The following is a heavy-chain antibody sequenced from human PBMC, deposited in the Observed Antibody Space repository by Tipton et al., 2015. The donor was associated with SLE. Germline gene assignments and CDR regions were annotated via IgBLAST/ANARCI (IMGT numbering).Heavy chain of an antibody. V-gene: IGHV3-23*01. J-gene: IGHJ6*03. CDR2: ISGSGGST. Sequence: SLRLSCSASGFTFSTYAMTWVRQAPGKGLEWVSGISGSGGSTHYADSVRGRFTISRDISKNTLYLQMNSLRTEDTAVYYCARYYYMDVWGKGTTVTVSS. CDR1: GFTFSTYA. CDR3: ARYYYMDV.